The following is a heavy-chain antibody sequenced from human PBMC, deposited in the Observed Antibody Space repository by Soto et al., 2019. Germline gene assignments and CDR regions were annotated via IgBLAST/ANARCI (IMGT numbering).Heavy chain of an antibody. CDR1: GFTFTSSA. Sequence: VASVKVSCKASGFTFTSSAVQWVRQARGQRLEWIGWIVVGSGNTNYAQKFQERVTITRDMSTSTAYMELSSLRSEDTAVYYCAAVTYYDFWSGFYGMDVWGQGTTVTVSS. CDR2: IVVGSGNT. D-gene: IGHD3-3*01. J-gene: IGHJ6*02. V-gene: IGHV1-58*01. CDR3: AAVTYYDFWSGFYGMDV.